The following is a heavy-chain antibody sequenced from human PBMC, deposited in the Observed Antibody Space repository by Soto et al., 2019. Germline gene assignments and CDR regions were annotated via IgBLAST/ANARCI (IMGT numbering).Heavy chain of an antibody. CDR1: GGSISSSSYY. CDR2: IYYSGST. V-gene: IGHV4-39*01. D-gene: IGHD6-6*01. Sequence: SETLSLTCTVSGGSISSSSYYWGWIRQPPGKGLEWIGSIYYSGSTYYNPSLKSRVTISVDTSKNQFSLKLSSVTAADTAVYYCARHPGSIAPPPGPRGMDVWGQGTTVTVSS. J-gene: IGHJ6*02. CDR3: ARHPGSIAPPPGPRGMDV.